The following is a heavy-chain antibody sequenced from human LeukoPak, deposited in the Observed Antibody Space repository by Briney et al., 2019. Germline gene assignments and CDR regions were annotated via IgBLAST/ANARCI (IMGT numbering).Heavy chain of an antibody. V-gene: IGHV1-2*06. CDR1: GYTFTGYY. J-gene: IGHJ5*02. CDR3: ARPYYDWSNEFYP. D-gene: IGHD3-22*01. Sequence: GASVKVSCKASGYTFTGYYMHWVRQAPGQGLEWMGRINPNSGGTNYAQKFQGRVTMNRDTSISTAYMELSRLRSDDTAVYYCARPYYDWSNEFYPWRQGTLVTVSS. CDR2: INPNSGGT.